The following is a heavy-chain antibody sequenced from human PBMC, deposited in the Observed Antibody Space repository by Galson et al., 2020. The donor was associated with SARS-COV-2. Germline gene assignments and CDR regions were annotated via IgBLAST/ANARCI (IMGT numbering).Heavy chain of an antibody. J-gene: IGHJ2*01. CDR2: IYHSGST. CDR1: GGSISSSNW. CDR3: ARDSQDSVAGTSEYWYFDL. Sequence: SETLSLTCAVSGGSISSSNWWSWVRQPPGKGLEWIGEIYHSGSTNYNPSLKSRVTISVDKSKNQFSLKLSSVTAADTAVYYCARDSQDSVAGTSEYWYFDLWGRGTLVTVSS. V-gene: IGHV4-4*02. D-gene: IGHD6-19*01.